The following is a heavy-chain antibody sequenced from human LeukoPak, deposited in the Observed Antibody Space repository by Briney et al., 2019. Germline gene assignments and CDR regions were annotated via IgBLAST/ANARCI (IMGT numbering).Heavy chain of an antibody. D-gene: IGHD4-17*01. Sequence: SETLSLTCTVSGGSISTSSYCWGWIRQPPGKGLEWVGNIFYSGTTYYNPSLKSRVTISVDTSKNQFSLKLSSVTAADTAVYYCARGTTTLIYFGFWGQGTLVTVSS. J-gene: IGHJ4*02. V-gene: IGHV4-39*07. CDR3: ARGTTTLIYFGF. CDR2: IFYSGTT. CDR1: GGSISTSSYC.